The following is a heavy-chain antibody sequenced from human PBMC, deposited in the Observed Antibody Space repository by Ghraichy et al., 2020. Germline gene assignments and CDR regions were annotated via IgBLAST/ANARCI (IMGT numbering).Heavy chain of an antibody. CDR2: ISGSGGST. D-gene: IGHD2-15*01. Sequence: GGSLRLSCAASGFTFSGYAMSWVRQAPGKGLEWVSAISGSGGSTYYADSVKGRFTISRDNSKNTLYLQMNSLRAEDTAVYYCAKDLSSGGTMYYYYGMDVWGQGTTVTVSS. J-gene: IGHJ6*02. CDR3: AKDLSSGGTMYYYYGMDV. CDR1: GFTFSGYA. V-gene: IGHV3-23*01.